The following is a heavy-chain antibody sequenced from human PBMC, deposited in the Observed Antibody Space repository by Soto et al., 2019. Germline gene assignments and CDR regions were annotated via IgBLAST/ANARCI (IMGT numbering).Heavy chain of an antibody. J-gene: IGHJ4*02. D-gene: IGHD2-2*02. CDR3: AGYCSSTSCYTGTDY. V-gene: IGHV4-31*03. CDR1: GGSISSGGYY. Sequence: QVQLQESGPGLVKPSQTLSLTCTVSGGSISSGGYYWSWIRQHPGKGLEWIGYIYYSGSTYYNPSLKSRVTRSVDTSKNQFSLKLSSVTAADTAVYYCAGYCSSTSCYTGTDYWGQGTLVTVSS. CDR2: IYYSGST.